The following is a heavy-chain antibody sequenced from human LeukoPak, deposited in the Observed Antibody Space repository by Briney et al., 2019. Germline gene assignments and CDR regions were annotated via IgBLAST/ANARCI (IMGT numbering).Heavy chain of an antibody. CDR2: ISHDGSSK. CDR3: ARDGIPRGSGSCGAD. D-gene: IGHD3-10*01. Sequence: GGSLRLSCAASGFTFSTCAMHWVRQAPGKGLEWVAVISHDGSSKNYADSVKGRFTISRDNSQNTLYVQMNSLRAEDTAVCYCARDGIPRGSGSCGADWGQGTLVTVPS. V-gene: IGHV3-30*01. J-gene: IGHJ4*02. CDR1: GFTFSTCA.